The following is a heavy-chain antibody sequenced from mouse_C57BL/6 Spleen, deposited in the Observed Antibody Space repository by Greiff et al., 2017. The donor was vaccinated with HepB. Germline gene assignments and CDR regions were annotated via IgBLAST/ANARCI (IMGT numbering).Heavy chain of an antibody. D-gene: IGHD2-3*01. CDR3: ARGNDGYYMDYAMDY. J-gene: IGHJ4*01. V-gene: IGHV5-12*01. CDR2: ISNGGGST. Sequence: EVQGVESGGGLVQPGGSLKLSCAASGFTFSDYYMYWVRQTPEKRLEWVAYISNGGGSTYYPDTVKGRFTISRDNAKNTLYLQMSRLKSEDTAMYYCARGNDGYYMDYAMDYWGQGTSVTVSS. CDR1: GFTFSDYY.